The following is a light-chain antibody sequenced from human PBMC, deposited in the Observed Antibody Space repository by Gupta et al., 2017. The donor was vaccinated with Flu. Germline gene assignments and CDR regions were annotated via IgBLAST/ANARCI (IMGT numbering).Light chain of an antibody. CDR1: QSISSY. CDR3: QQTDSNPRT. Sequence: DIQMTQSPSSLSASVGDRVTITCRASQSISSYLNWYQQKPGKAPKLLIYATSTLQSGVPSRFSGSGSGTDFTLTISRLQPDDFATYYCQQTDSNPRTFGQGTKVEIK. J-gene: IGKJ1*01. V-gene: IGKV1-39*01. CDR2: ATS.